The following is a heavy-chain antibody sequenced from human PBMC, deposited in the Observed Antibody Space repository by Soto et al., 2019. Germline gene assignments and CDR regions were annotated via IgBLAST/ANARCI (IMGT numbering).Heavy chain of an antibody. J-gene: IGHJ4*02. V-gene: IGHV3-23*01. Sequence: EVQLLESGGGLVQPGGSLRLSCAASGFTFSSYAMSWVRQAPGKGLEWVSAISGSAGSTYYADSVKGRFTIPRDNSKNTLYQQMNSLRAEDTAVYYCAKVRAAMVFRGRSFDYCGQGTLVTVSS. CDR2: ISGSAGST. CDR3: AKVRAAMVFRGRSFDY. D-gene: IGHD5-18*01. CDR1: GFTFSSYA.